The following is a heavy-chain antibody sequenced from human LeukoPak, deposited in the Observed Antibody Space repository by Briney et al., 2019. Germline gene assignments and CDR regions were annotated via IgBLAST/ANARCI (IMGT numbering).Heavy chain of an antibody. Sequence: GGSLRLSCAASGFTFSSYSMNWVRQAPGKGLEWVSAISGDSRYIYYADSVRGRFTISRANAENSLYLQMHSLRVEDTAVYYCARAPTVLVGYCSSSSCQADYWGQGTLVTVSS. J-gene: IGHJ4*02. D-gene: IGHD2-2*01. CDR2: ISGDSRYI. CDR3: ARAPTVLVGYCSSSSCQADY. CDR1: GFTFSSYS. V-gene: IGHV3-21*01.